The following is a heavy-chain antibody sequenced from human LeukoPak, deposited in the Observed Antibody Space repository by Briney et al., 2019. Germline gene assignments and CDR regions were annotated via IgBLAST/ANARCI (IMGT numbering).Heavy chain of an antibody. CDR3: ARVVYEPPPVNYRYFDY. CDR1: GFTFSSYS. J-gene: IGHJ4*02. CDR2: IYSGGST. D-gene: IGHD2/OR15-2a*01. Sequence: GGSLRLSCAASGFTFSSYSMSWVRQAPGKGLEWVSVIYSGGSTYYADSVKGRFTISRDNSKNTLYLQMNSLRAEDTAVYYCARVVYEPPPVNYRYFDYWGQGTLVTVSS. V-gene: IGHV3-53*01.